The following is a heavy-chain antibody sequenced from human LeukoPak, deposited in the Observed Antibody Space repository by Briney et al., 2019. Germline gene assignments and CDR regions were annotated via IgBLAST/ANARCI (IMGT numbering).Heavy chain of an antibody. D-gene: IGHD5-18*01. Sequence: SETLSLTCTVSGDSISSYYWSWIRQPPGKGLEWIGYIYYRGSTNYNPSLKSRVTMSVDTSKNQFSLMLRSVTAADTAVYFCARYLTIGGSSYGFDYWGQGTLVTVSS. CDR3: ARYLTIGGSSYGFDY. V-gene: IGHV4-59*08. J-gene: IGHJ4*02. CDR2: IYYRGST. CDR1: GDSISSYY.